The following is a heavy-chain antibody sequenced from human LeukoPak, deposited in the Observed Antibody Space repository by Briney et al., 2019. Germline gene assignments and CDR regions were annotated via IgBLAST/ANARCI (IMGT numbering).Heavy chain of an antibody. J-gene: IGHJ3*02. CDR2: IGPITGI. CDR3: VTEGDSSGRAPSFDI. D-gene: IGHD6-19*01. V-gene: IGHV3-13*01. Sequence: AGGSLRLSCVASGFPLRSKVMHWVRQPIGKGLEWVSGIGPITGIHYLDSVTGRFTISREDTKNSLYLQMNSLTAEDTAMYYCVTEGDSSGRAPSFDIWGQGTMVTVSS. CDR1: GFPLRSKV.